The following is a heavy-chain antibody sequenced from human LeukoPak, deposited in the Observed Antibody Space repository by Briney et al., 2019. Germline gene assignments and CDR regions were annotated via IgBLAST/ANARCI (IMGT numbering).Heavy chain of an antibody. D-gene: IGHD2-2*01. J-gene: IGHJ4*01. V-gene: IGHV1-69*13. CDR2: FLPLLGTV. Sequence: ASVKEAFLASGGTFSGSSITWVRQAPGQGLELMGGFLPLLGTVEYAQKFQGRLTLSADAISGTAYLELRSLTSDDTAMYYCARGARPAALRPYFDFGDQGALVTVSS. CDR3: ARGARPAALRPYFDF. CDR1: GGTFSGSS.